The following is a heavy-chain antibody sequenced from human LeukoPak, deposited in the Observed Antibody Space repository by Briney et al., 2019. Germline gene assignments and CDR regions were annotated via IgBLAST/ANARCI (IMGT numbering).Heavy chain of an antibody. CDR2: IYYSGST. V-gene: IGHV4-59*12. CDR3: ARGRLLYSPVRGSYLFDI. CDR1: GGSISSYY. J-gene: IGHJ3*02. D-gene: IGHD3-10*02. Sequence: TSETLSLTCTVPGGSISSYYWSWIRQPPGKGLEWIGYIYYSGSTNYNPSLKSRVTISVDTSKNQFSLKLSSVTAVDTAVYYCARGRLLYSPVRGSYLFDIWGQGTMVTVSS.